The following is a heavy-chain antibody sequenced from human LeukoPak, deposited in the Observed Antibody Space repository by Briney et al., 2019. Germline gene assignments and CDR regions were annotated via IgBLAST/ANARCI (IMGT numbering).Heavy chain of an antibody. CDR2: VSGSDGSS. V-gene: IGHV3-23*01. J-gene: IGHJ4*02. CDR1: GFTFVGNA. D-gene: IGHD5-24*01. Sequence: PGGSLRLSCATSGFTFVGNAMSSVRQAPGKGLEWVSVVSGSDGSSHYADSVKGRFTISVDNSKNTLHLQMSSLRAEDTAVYYCAKGGLGGYNAVFDHWGQGTLVTVSS. CDR3: AKGGLGGYNAVFDH.